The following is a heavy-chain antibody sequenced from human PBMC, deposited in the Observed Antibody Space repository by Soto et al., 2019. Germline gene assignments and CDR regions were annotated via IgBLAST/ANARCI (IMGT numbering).Heavy chain of an antibody. V-gene: IGHV4-59*01. CDR3: ARERGRYCSSTSCYRYGMDV. Sequence: PSETLSLTCTVSGGSISSYYWSWIRQPPGKGLEWIGYIYYSGSTNYNPSLKSRVTISVDTSKNQFSLKLSSVTAADTAVYYCARERGRYCSSTSCYRYGMDVWGQGTTVTVSS. CDR1: GGSISSYY. J-gene: IGHJ6*02. CDR2: IYYSGST. D-gene: IGHD2-2*01.